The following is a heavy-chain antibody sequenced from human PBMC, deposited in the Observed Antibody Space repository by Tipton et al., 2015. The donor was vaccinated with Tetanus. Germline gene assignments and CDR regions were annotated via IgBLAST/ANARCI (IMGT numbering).Heavy chain of an antibody. D-gene: IGHD5-12*01. V-gene: IGHV3-30*04. J-gene: IGHJ3*01. Sequence: SLRLSCAASGYTFSTFGMHWVRQAPGKGLEWVAFISYDGRDEYYPDSVKGRFTISRDDSKNTLFLKMNSLRAEDTAVYYCAKETTGYSGYILDSFDVWGHGTMLTVSS. CDR2: ISYDGRDE. CDR1: GYTFSTFG. CDR3: AKETTGYSGYILDSFDV.